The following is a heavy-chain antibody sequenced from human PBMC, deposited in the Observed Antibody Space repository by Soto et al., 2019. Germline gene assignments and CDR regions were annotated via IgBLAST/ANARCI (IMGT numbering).Heavy chain of an antibody. CDR2: IYYSGRT. Sequence: SXTLSLTCTVSGGSISSYYWSWIRQPPGKGLEWIGYIYYSGRTNYNPSLKSRVTMSVDTSKNQFSLKLTSVTAADTAVYYCARWKMATGDFDFWGQGALVTVSS. D-gene: IGHD5-12*01. CDR1: GGSISSYY. J-gene: IGHJ4*02. CDR3: ARWKMATGDFDF. V-gene: IGHV4-59*01.